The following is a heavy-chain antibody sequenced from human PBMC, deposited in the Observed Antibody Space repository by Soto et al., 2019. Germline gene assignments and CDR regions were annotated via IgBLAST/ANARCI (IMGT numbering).Heavy chain of an antibody. Sequence: GGSLRLSCAASGFTFSSYWMSWVRQAPGKGLEWVANIKQDGSEKYYVDSVKSRFTISRDNAKNSLYLQMNSLRAEDTAVYYCASLSIADGKNYWGQGTLVTVSS. CDR3: ASLSIADGKNY. D-gene: IGHD6-6*01. V-gene: IGHV3-7*01. J-gene: IGHJ4*02. CDR2: IKQDGSEK. CDR1: GFTFSSYW.